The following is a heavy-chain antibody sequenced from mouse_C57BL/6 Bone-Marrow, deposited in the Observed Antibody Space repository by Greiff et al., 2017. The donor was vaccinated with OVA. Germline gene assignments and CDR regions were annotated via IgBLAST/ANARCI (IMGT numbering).Heavy chain of an antibody. J-gene: IGHJ4*01. V-gene: IGHV2-4*01. Sequence: VKLVESGPGLVQPSQSLSITCTVSGFSLTSYGVHWVRQPPGKGLEWLGVLWSGGSTDYNAAFISRLSISKDNSKGQVFFKMNSLQADDTTIYYCAKRKLYSNRLRFYAMDYGGQGTSVTVSS. CDR1: GFSLTSYG. D-gene: IGHD2-5*01. CDR2: LWSGGST. CDR3: AKRKLYSNRLRFYAMDY.